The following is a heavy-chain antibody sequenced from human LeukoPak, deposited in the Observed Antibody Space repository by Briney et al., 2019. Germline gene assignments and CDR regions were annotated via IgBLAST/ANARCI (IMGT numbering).Heavy chain of an antibody. D-gene: IGHD1-14*01. CDR3: ATPQDRAVGNYYYYMDV. Sequence: APVKVSCKASGGTFSSYAISWVRQAPGQGLEWMGGIIPIFGTANYAQKFQGRVTITTDESTSTAYMELSSLRSEDTAVYYCATPQDRAVGNYYYYMDVWGKGTTVTVSS. CDR2: IIPIFGTA. V-gene: IGHV1-69*05. CDR1: GGTFSSYA. J-gene: IGHJ6*03.